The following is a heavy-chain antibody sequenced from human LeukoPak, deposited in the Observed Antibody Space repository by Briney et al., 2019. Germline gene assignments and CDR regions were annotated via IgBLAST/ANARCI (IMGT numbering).Heavy chain of an antibody. Sequence: GGSLRLSCVASGFTFSNYAMSWVRQAPGKGLEWVSVIGSSGGGTKYADSVKGRFTISRDNAKNSLYLQMNTLRAEDTALYYCARGKTSRYYYYGMDVWGQGTTVTVSS. CDR2: IGSSGGGT. V-gene: IGHV3-23*01. CDR3: ARGKTSRYYYYGMDV. CDR1: GFTFSNYA. J-gene: IGHJ6*02.